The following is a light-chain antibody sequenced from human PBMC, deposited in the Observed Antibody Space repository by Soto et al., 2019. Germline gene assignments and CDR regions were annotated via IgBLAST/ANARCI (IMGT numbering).Light chain of an antibody. CDR3: SSYAGSNNLGV. Sequence: QSALTQPPSASGSPGQSVTISCTGTGSDGGGYNYVSWYQQHPGKAPKLMIYEVSKRPSGVPDRFSGSKSGNTASLTVSGLQAEDEADYYCSSYAGSNNLGVFGGGTKVTVL. CDR1: GSDGGGYNY. V-gene: IGLV2-8*01. J-gene: IGLJ2*01. CDR2: EVS.